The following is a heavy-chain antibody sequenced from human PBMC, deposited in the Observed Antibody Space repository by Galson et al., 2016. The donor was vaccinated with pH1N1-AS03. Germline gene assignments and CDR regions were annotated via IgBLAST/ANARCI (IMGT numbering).Heavy chain of an antibody. V-gene: IGHV1-18*01. J-gene: IGHJ6*02. Sequence: SVKVSCKASGYTFSSYGISWVRQAPGQGLEWVGWISAYNGNTHYAQNLQGRVTMTTDTSTSTAYMELRSLRSDDTAIYYCARHLPLPDAYGMGVWGQGTTVTVSS. D-gene: IGHD2-15*01. CDR3: ARHLPLPDAYGMGV. CDR2: ISAYNGNT. CDR1: GYTFSSYG.